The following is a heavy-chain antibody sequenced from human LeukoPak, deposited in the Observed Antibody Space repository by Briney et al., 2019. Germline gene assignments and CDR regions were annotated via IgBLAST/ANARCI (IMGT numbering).Heavy chain of an antibody. Sequence: SVKVSCKAPGGTFSSYAISWVRQAPGQGLEWMGGIIPIFGTANYAQKFQGRVTITADESTSTAYMELSSLRSEDTAVYYCARDRYCSSTSCLNWFDPWGQGTLVTVSS. CDR2: IIPIFGTA. CDR3: ARDRYCSSTSCLNWFDP. CDR1: GGTFSSYA. V-gene: IGHV1-69*13. D-gene: IGHD2-2*01. J-gene: IGHJ5*02.